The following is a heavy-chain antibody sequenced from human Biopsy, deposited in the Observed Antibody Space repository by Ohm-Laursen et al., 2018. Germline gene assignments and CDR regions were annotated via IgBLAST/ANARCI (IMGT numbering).Heavy chain of an antibody. CDR1: GLRFSMYA. J-gene: IGHJ6*02. Sequence: SLRLSCSASGLRFSMYAMSWVRQAPGKGLEWVSAIGGSGGGTYYADSVKGRFTISRDDSKNTVYLQMNSLRVEDRAVYYCARPMSRVVAYGMDFWGQGTTVTVSS. CDR2: IGGSGGGT. CDR3: ARPMSRVVAYGMDF. V-gene: IGHV3-23*01. D-gene: IGHD2-15*01.